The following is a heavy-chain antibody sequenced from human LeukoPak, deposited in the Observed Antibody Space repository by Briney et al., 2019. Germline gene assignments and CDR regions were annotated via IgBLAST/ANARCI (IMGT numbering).Heavy chain of an antibody. V-gene: IGHV3-74*01. D-gene: IGHD3-3*01. Sequence: GGSLRLSCAASGFTFSSYWMHWVRQAPGKGLVWVSRINSDGSSTSYADSVKGRFTISRDNAKNTLYLQMNSLRAEDTAVYYCAKFDTIFGVVIQPRDAFDIWGQGTMVTVSS. CDR2: INSDGSST. CDR1: GFTFSSYW. J-gene: IGHJ3*02. CDR3: AKFDTIFGVVIQPRDAFDI.